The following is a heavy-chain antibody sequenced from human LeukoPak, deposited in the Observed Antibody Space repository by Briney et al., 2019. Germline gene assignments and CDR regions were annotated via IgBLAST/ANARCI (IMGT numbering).Heavy chain of an antibody. V-gene: IGHV4-34*01. CDR3: ASKNYGGNSVRHDY. J-gene: IGHJ4*02. CDR1: GGSFSGYY. D-gene: IGHD4-23*01. Sequence: SETLSLTCAVYGGSFSGYYWSWIRQPPGKGLEWIGEINHSGSTNYNPSLKSRVTISVDTSKNQFSLKLSSVTAADTAVYYCASKNYGGNSVRHDYWGQGTLVTVSP. CDR2: INHSGST.